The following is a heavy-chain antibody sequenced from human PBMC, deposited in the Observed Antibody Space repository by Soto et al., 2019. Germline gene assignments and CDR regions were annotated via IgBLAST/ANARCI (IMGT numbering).Heavy chain of an antibody. CDR3: ANDVLRFLEWSIYGPDY. D-gene: IGHD3-3*01. CDR1: GFTFSSYG. CDR2: ISGDGSNK. V-gene: IGHV3-30*18. Sequence: QVQLVESGGGVVQPGRSLRLSCAASGFTFSSYGMHWVRQAPGKGLEWVAVISGDGSNKYYADSVKGRFTISRDNSKNPLYLHMNSLRAEDTDVYYCANDVLRFLEWSIYGPDYWGQGTLVTVSS. J-gene: IGHJ4*02.